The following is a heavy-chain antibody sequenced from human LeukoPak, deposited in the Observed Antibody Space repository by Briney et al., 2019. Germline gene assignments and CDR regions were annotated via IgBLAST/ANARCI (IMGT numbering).Heavy chain of an antibody. CDR2: IKQDGSEK. V-gene: IGHV3-7*01. D-gene: IGHD4-23*01. CDR1: GFTFSTYW. J-gene: IGHJ4*02. Sequence: GGSLRLSCAASGFTFSTYWMSWVRQAPGKGLEWVANIKQDGSEKYYMDSVKGRFTVSRDNAKNSLYLQMNSLRAEDTAVYSCARESDNSDLIDYWGQGTLVIVSS. CDR3: ARESDNSDLIDY.